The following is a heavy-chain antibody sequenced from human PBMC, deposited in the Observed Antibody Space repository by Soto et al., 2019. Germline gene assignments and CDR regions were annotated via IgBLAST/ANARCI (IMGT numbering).Heavy chain of an antibody. J-gene: IGHJ4*02. CDR1: GFTFSSYA. CDR2: ISGSGGST. Sequence: GGSLRLSCAASGFTFSSYAMSWVRQAPGKGLEWVSAISGSGGSTYYADSVKGRFTISRDNSKNTLYLQMNSLRAEDTAVYYCVKTVIRLGELSLYYFDYWGQGTLVTVSS. CDR3: VKTVIRLGELSLYYFDY. V-gene: IGHV3-23*01. D-gene: IGHD3-16*02.